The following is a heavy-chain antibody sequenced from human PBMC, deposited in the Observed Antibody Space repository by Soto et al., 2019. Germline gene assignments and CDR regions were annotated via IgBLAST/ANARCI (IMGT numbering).Heavy chain of an antibody. Sequence: QVQLQESGPGLVKPSGTLSLTCGVSGDSFSSSNWWTWVSQPPGKGLEWIGDILHTGHTDYSPSLGNRVTISIDTSKKEFSLNLTSVTATDTAVYYCSRSPRRVGGKWYLDYWGPGALVTVSS. D-gene: IGHD2-15*01. V-gene: IGHV4-4*02. CDR3: SRSPRRVGGKWYLDY. J-gene: IGHJ4*02. CDR1: GDSFSSSNW. CDR2: ILHTGHT.